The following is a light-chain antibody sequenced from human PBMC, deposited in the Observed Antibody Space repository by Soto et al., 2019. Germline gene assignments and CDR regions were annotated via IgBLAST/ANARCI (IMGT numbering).Light chain of an antibody. V-gene: IGKV3-20*01. CDR3: QQYGGSPRT. CDR1: RSLDSGQ. CDR2: DAF. Sequence: FSPCGTASLSCRASRSLDSGQLAWYQQKVGRAPRLLIHDAFIRATGIPDRFSGSGSGTDFTLTIARLEPEDFAVYYCQQYGGSPRTFGQGTRLEIK. J-gene: IGKJ5*01.